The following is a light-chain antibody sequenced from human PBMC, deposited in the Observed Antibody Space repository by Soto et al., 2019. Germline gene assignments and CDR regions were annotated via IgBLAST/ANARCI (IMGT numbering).Light chain of an antibody. Sequence: QAVVTQPPSMSGAPGQRVTISCTGSSSNIGAAYDVHWYQHLPGTAPKLLIYGNTNRPSGVPDRFSGSKSGTSAPLAITGLQAEDEADYYCQSHDSSLNSWVFGGGTKLTVL. V-gene: IGLV1-40*01. J-gene: IGLJ3*02. CDR2: GNT. CDR3: QSHDSSLNSWV. CDR1: SSNIGAAYD.